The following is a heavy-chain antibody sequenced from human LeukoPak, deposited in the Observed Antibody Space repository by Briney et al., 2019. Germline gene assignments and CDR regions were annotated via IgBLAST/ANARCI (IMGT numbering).Heavy chain of an antibody. V-gene: IGHV3-23*01. CDR1: GFTFSSYA. CDR3: AKSGHSTSSWFDP. D-gene: IGHD6-6*01. CDR2: VTGSSGGT. Sequence: GGSLRLSCAASGFTFSSYAMSWVRQAPGKGLEWVSAVTGSSGGTYYTDSVKGRFTISRDDSKSTLYLQMNSLRVEDTAVHYCAKSGHSTSSWFDPWGQGTLVIVSS. J-gene: IGHJ5*02.